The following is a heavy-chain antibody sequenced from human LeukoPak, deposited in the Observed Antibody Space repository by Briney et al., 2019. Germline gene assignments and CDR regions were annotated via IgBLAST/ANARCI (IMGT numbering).Heavy chain of an antibody. D-gene: IGHD5-24*01. CDR1: GGSFSGYY. J-gene: IGHJ4*02. CDR2: ISGSGGST. V-gene: IGHV3-23*01. Sequence: PSETLSLTCAVYGGSFSGYYWSWIRQAPRKGLEWVSAISGSGGSTYYADSVKGRFTISRDNSKNTLYLQMNSLRAEDTAVYYCAKGTPEMATTEFDYWGQGTLVTVSS. CDR3: AKGTPEMATTEFDY.